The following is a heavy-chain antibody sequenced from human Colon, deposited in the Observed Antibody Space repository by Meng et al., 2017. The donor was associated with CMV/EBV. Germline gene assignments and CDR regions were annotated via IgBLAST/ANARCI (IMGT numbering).Heavy chain of an antibody. CDR3: ARVGVVVPGATYAMDV. CDR2: ISPYNGDT. D-gene: IGHD3-3*01. Sequence: ASVTVSCKASGYSFTRFSISWVRQAPGQGLEWMGWISPYNGDTNYAQKFQGRVTMSTDISTSTTYMDLRSLTSDDTAVYYCARVGVVVPGATYAMDVWGQGTSVTVSS. J-gene: IGHJ6*02. V-gene: IGHV1-18*04. CDR1: GYSFTRFS.